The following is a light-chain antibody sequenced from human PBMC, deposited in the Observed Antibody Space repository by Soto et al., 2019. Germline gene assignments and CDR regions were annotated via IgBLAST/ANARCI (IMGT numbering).Light chain of an antibody. J-gene: IGKJ2*01. Sequence: DIQMTQSPSSLSASVGDRVIITCRASQGIRDALGWYQQKPGKVPKRLIYSASSLQNGVPSRFSGSGSEPVFTLTLSSLQPDDFATYFCLQHSDYPFTFGQGTRLEI. CDR3: LQHSDYPFT. CDR2: SAS. V-gene: IGKV1-17*01. CDR1: QGIRDA.